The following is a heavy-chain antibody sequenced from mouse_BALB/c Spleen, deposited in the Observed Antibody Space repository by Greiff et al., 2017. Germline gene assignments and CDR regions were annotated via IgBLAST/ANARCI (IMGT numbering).Heavy chain of an antibody. CDR3: ARDNYGNYYYAMDY. V-gene: IGHV5-4*02. CDR1: GFTFSDYY. CDR2: ISDGGSYT. D-gene: IGHD2-1*01. Sequence: EVKLVESGGGLVKPGGSLKLSCAASGFTFSDYYMYWVRQTPEKRLEWVATISDGGSYTYYPDSVKGRFTISRDNAKNNLYLQMSSLKSEDTAMYYCARDNYGNYYYAMDYWGQGTSVTVSS. J-gene: IGHJ4*01.